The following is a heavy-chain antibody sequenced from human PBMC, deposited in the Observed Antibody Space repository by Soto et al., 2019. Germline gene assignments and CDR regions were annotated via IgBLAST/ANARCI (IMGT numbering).Heavy chain of an antibody. CDR2: ISYSGST. CDR1: GGSISSYY. V-gene: IGHV4-59*01. Sequence: SATLSPTFTASGGSISSYYWRSIRQSPGHVLEWIGCISYSGSTNYNPSLKSRVTISVDTSKNQFSLKLSSLTAADTAVYYCARDRGGYCSGGSCGKRHFHRPGYGMDVWGQGTTVTDSS. CDR3: ARDRGGYCSGGSCGKRHFHRPGYGMDV. J-gene: IGHJ6*02. D-gene: IGHD2-15*01.